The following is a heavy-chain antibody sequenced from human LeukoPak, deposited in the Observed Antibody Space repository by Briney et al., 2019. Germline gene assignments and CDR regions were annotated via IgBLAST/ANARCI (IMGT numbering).Heavy chain of an antibody. J-gene: IGHJ4*02. CDR3: ARVRGDCSSTSCYPTHFDY. V-gene: IGHV4-59*01. Sequence: SESLSLTCTVAGGSISSYYSGWARQPPGKGMEWIWYIYYSGSNNYHPSLKSGVPLPVDTSKNRFSRKLSTVTAADTAVYYCARVRGDCSSTSCYPTHFDYWGQGTLVTVSS. CDR1: GGSISSYY. CDR2: IYYSGSN. D-gene: IGHD2-2*01.